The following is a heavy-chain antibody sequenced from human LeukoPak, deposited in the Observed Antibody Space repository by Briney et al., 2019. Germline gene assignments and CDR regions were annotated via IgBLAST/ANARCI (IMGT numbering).Heavy chain of an antibody. CDR3: ARVVIVVVPAAMPVVEEGFDP. Sequence: SQTLSLTCTVSGGSISSGGYYWSWIRQHPGKGLEWIGYIYYSGSTYYNPSLKSRVTISVDTSKNQFSLKLSSVTAADTAVYYCARVVIVVVPAAMPVVEEGFDPWGQGTLVTVSS. CDR1: GGSISSGGYY. J-gene: IGHJ5*02. D-gene: IGHD2-2*03. V-gene: IGHV4-31*03. CDR2: IYYSGST.